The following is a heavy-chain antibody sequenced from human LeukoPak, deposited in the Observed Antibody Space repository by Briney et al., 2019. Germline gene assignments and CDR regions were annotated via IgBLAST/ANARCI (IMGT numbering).Heavy chain of an antibody. D-gene: IGHD3-9*01. J-gene: IGHJ6*02. V-gene: IGHV3-30*04. CDR2: ISYDGSNK. CDR3: ARVYYDILTGYYYGMDV. Sequence: HTGGSLRLSCAASGFTFSSYAMHWVRQAPGKGLEWVAVISYDGSNKYYADSVKGRFTISRDNSKNTLYLQMNSLRAEDTAVYYCARVYYDILTGYYYGMDVWGQGTTVTVSS. CDR1: GFTFSSYA.